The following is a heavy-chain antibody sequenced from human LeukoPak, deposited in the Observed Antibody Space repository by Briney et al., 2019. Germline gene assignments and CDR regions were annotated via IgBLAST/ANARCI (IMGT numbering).Heavy chain of an antibody. CDR3: ASRSNYYCSSTRCQPFDP. Sequence: GGSLRLSCAASGFTFSSYWMSWVRQAPGKGLEWVANIKQDGSEKYYVDSVKGRFTISRDNAKNSLYLQMNSLRAEDTAVYYCASRSNYYCSSTRCQPFDPWGQGTLVTVSS. CDR1: GFTFSSYW. V-gene: IGHV3-7*01. J-gene: IGHJ5*02. CDR2: IKQDGSEK. D-gene: IGHD2-2*01.